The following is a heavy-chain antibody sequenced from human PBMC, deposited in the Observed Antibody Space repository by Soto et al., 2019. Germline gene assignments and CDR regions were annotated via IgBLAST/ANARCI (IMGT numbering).Heavy chain of an antibody. V-gene: IGHV4-31*03. D-gene: IGHD5-18*01. Sequence: QVQLQESGPGLVKPSQTLSLTCTVSGGSISSGGYYWSWIRQHPGKGLEWIGYIYYSGSTYYNPSLKSRVTISVDTSKNQFSLKLSSVTAADTAVYYCARTAHPVSGCSYGYREYYFDYWGQGTLVTVSS. CDR2: IYYSGST. CDR1: GGSISSGGYY. CDR3: ARTAHPVSGCSYGYREYYFDY. J-gene: IGHJ4*02.